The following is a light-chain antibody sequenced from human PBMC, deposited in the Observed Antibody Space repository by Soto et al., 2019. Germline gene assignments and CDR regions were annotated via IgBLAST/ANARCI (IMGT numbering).Light chain of an antibody. CDR1: GSDVGGYNF. V-gene: IGLV2-8*01. CDR2: EVT. CDR3: AAYAGGNQV. Sequence: QSALTQPPSASGSPGQSVTISCTGTGSDVGGYNFVSWYQHHPGKAPKLMIYEVTRRRSGVPDRFSGSKSGNTASLTVSWLLAEDEADYYCAAYAGGNQVFGTGTKLTVL. J-gene: IGLJ1*01.